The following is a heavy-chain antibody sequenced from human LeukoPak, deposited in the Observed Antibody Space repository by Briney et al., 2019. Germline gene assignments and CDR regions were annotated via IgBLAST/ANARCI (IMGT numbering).Heavy chain of an antibody. CDR1: GFTFSSYA. Sequence: GRSPRLSCAAPGFTFSSYAMHRVRQAPGQGREWVAVISYDGSNKYYADSVKGRFTISRDNSKNTLYLQMNSLRAEDTAVYYCARDLLSTYYYGMDVWGQGTTVTVSS. CDR2: ISYDGSNK. V-gene: IGHV3-30*04. D-gene: IGHD2-2*01. J-gene: IGHJ6*02. CDR3: ARDLLSTYYYGMDV.